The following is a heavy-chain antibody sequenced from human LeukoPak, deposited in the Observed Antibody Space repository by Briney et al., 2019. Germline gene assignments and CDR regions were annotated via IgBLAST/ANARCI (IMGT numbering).Heavy chain of an antibody. CDR1: GFTFSSYA. Sequence: GGSLRLSCAASGFTFSSYAMSWVRQAPGKGLEWVSAISGSGGSTYYADSVKGRFTISRDNSNNTLYLQMNSLRAEDTAVYYCAKVWGHYGSGSYSYSYFDYWGQGTLVTVSS. CDR3: AKVWGHYGSGSYSYSYFDY. D-gene: IGHD3-10*01. V-gene: IGHV3-23*01. J-gene: IGHJ4*01. CDR2: ISGSGGST.